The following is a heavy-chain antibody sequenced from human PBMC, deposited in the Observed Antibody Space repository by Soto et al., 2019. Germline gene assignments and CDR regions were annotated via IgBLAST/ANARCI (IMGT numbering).Heavy chain of an antibody. D-gene: IGHD3-16*01. V-gene: IGHV3-33*01. CDR2: IWYDGSNK. Sequence: QVQLVESGGGVVQPGRSLRLSCAASGFTFSSDGMHWVRQAPGKGLEWGAVIWYDGSNKYYADSVKGRFTISRDNSKNTLYLQMNSLRAEDTAVYYCARDNTIGGRYFDYWGQGTLVTVSS. J-gene: IGHJ4*02. CDR1: GFTFSSDG. CDR3: ARDNTIGGRYFDY.